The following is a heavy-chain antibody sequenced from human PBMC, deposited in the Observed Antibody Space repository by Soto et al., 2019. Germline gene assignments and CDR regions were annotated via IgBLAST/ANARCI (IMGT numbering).Heavy chain of an antibody. D-gene: IGHD3-10*01. Sequence: QVQLVESGGGVVQPGRSLRLSCAASGFTFSTYAMHWVRQAPAKGLEWVAVISYDGSTNSYANSVKGRFTISRDNSKNTLYLQMNSPRAEDTAVYFCAKAFLGSGSGNFYFVSWVQGTLVTVSS. J-gene: IGHJ4*02. V-gene: IGHV3-30*18. CDR1: GFTFSTYA. CDR2: ISYDGSTN. CDR3: AKAFLGSGSGNFYFVS.